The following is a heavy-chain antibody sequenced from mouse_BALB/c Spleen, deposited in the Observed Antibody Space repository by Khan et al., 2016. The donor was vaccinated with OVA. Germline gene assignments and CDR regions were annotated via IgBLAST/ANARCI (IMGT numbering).Heavy chain of an antibody. J-gene: IGHJ4*01. Sequence: EVELVESGGDLVKPGGSLKLSCAASGFTFSSYGMSWVRQTPDKRLEWVATISSGGHYTYFPASVRGRFTISRDNAKNTLYLQMSSLKSEDTAMYYCARTITTSKGHYYAMDYWGQGTSGTVSS. V-gene: IGHV5-6*01. D-gene: IGHD1-2*01. CDR2: ISSGGHYT. CDR1: GFTFSSYG. CDR3: ARTITTSKGHYYAMDY.